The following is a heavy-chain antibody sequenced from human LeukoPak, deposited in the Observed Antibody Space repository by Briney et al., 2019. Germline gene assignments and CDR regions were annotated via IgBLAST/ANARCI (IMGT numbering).Heavy chain of an antibody. J-gene: IGHJ6*03. Sequence: PSETLSLTCVVSGGSISSTIFYWGWIRQPPGKGLEWIGNIYYSGSTYYNPSLRSRVTISVDTSENQFSLKLSSVTAADTAVYYCASLDYYYHYMDVWGKGTTVTVSS. CDR3: ASLDYYYHYMDV. CDR1: GGSISSTIFY. CDR2: IYYSGST. V-gene: IGHV4-39*01.